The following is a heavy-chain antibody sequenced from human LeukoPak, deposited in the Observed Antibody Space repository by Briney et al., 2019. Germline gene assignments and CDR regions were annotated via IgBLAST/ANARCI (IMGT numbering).Heavy chain of an antibody. V-gene: IGHV1-18*01. D-gene: IGHD4-11*01. CDR2: ISAYNGYT. J-gene: IGHJ1*01. CDR1: GYTFTNYG. CDR3: ARDKAVTTEVTQYFQH. Sequence: ASVKVSCKASGYTFTNYGVSWVRQAPGQGLEWMGWISAYNGYTNYAQKFQFRVTMTTDTFTSTAYMELRSLTSDDTAVYYCARDKAVTTEVTQYFQHWGQGTLVTVSS.